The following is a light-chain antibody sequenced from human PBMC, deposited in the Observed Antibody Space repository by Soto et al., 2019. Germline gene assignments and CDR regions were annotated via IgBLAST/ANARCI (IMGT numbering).Light chain of an antibody. Sequence: DIQMTQSPSSLSASVGDRVTITCRASQSISSYLNWYQQKPGKAPKLLIYASSSLQSGVASRFSGSGSSTDFTLTTSSRQPEDFATYYCQQSYSTPRVTLGPATKGHIK. J-gene: IGKJ3*01. CDR3: QQSYSTPRVT. CDR2: ASS. V-gene: IGKV1-39*01. CDR1: QSISSY.